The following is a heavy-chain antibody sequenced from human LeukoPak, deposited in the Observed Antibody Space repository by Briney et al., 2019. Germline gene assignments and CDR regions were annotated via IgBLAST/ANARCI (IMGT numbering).Heavy chain of an antibody. CDR3: AKEDGSI. V-gene: IGHV3-23*01. J-gene: IGHJ4*02. Sequence: GGSLRLSCTVSGLTFTNSAMSWVRQAPGKGLEWVSSVSGSGSTIFYADSVKGRFTVSRDNSKNTLYLQMSSLGADDTAVYYCAKEDGSIWGQGTLVTVSS. CDR2: VSGSGSTI. D-gene: IGHD3-10*01. CDR1: GLTFTNSA.